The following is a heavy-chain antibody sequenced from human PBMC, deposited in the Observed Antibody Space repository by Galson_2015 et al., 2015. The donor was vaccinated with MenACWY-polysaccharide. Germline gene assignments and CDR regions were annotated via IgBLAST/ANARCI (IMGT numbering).Heavy chain of an antibody. CDR3: AKRAPMVTSLFYGMDV. V-gene: IGHV3-23*01. CDR2: ISGSGSTT. J-gene: IGHJ6*02. D-gene: IGHD4/OR15-4a*01. Sequence: SLRLSCAASGFTFSNYAMSWVRQAPGKGLDWVSAISGSGSTTYYADSVKGRFAISRDNSKNTLYLQMSSLRAEDTAVYYCAKRAPMVTSLFYGMDVWGQGTTVTDSS. CDR1: GFTFSNYA.